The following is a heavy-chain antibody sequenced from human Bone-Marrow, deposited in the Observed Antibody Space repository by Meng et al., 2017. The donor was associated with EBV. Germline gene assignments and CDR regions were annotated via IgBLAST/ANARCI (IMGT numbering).Heavy chain of an antibody. CDR3: ASGHNSSHQRRRYFFS. J-gene: IGHJ4*02. CDR1: GDTLSSYS. V-gene: IGHV1-69*01. D-gene: IGHD3-9*01. CDR2: IIPIFGTT. Sequence: VELVQSGHEVEKPWSSGKVYCKASGDTLSSYSIIWVRQVPGQGLEWMGEIIPIFGTTDHAQKYQGRVTITADESTRTVYMELNSLTSEDSAMYYCASGHNSSHQRRRYFFSWGQGTLVTVSS.